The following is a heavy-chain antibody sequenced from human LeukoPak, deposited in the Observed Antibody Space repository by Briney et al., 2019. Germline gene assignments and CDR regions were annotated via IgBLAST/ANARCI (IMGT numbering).Heavy chain of an antibody. Sequence: SETLSLTCTVSGVSISSYYWSWIRQPPGKGLEWIGYIYYSGSTNYNPSLKSRVTISVDTSKNQFSLKLSSVTAADTAVYYCAKSRWGYYFDYWGQGTLVAVSS. CDR1: GVSISSYY. J-gene: IGHJ4*02. V-gene: IGHV4-59*01. CDR2: IYYSGST. CDR3: AKSRWGYYFDY. D-gene: IGHD3-16*01.